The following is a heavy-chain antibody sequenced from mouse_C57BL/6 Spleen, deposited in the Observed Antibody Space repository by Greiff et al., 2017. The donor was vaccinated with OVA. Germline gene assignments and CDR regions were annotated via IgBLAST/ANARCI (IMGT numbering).Heavy chain of an antibody. D-gene: IGHD3-3*01. CDR3: ARQRGDVWFAY. Sequence: DVQLVESGGDLVKPGGSLKLSCAASGFTFSSYGMSWVRQTPDKRLEWVATISSGGSYTYYPDSVKGRFTISRDNAKNTLYLQMSSLKSEDTAMYYCARQRGDVWFAYWGQGTLVTVSA. J-gene: IGHJ3*01. V-gene: IGHV5-6*01. CDR2: ISSGGSYT. CDR1: GFTFSSYG.